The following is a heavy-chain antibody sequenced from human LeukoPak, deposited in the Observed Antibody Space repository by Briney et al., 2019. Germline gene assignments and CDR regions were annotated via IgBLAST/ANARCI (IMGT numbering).Heavy chain of an antibody. CDR2: ISLDTDRI. J-gene: IGHJ6*02. D-gene: IGHD2-21*01. CDR1: GLNFNIYA. CDR3: VKDVTPGGADV. V-gene: IGHV3-9*01. Sequence: GRSLRLSCAVSGLNFNIYAIHWVRQVPGKGLEWVSGISLDTDRIGYADSVRGRFTVSRDNNKNSVYLQMNSLTPEDSALYFCVKDVTPGGADVWGQGTTVTVS.